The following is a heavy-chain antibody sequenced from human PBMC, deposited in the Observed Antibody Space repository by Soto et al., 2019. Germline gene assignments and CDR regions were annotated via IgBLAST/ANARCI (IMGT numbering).Heavy chain of an antibody. D-gene: IGHD3-10*01. V-gene: IGHV1-69*12. CDR1: GGTFSTYA. J-gene: IGHJ5*02. CDR3: VRAVIRGVIISHFAP. CDR2: IIPMFGAP. Sequence: QVQLVQSGAEVKEPGSSVKVSCKTYGGTFSTYATSWVRQAPGQGLEWMGGIIPMFGAPNYAQRFLGRVTITADEATSTACMELSSLGSEDTAVYYCVRAVIRGVIISHFAPWGQGTLVTVSS.